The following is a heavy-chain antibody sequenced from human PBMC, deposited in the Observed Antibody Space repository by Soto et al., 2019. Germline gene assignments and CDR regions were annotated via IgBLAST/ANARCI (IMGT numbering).Heavy chain of an antibody. D-gene: IGHD3-10*01. CDR1: GFTFDDYG. Sequence: GGSLRLSCAASGFTFDDYGMSWVRQAPGKGLEWVSGINWNGGSTGYADSVKGRFTISRDNAKNSLYLQMNSLRAEDTALYFCAREQQLLWFGETRSYYFDYWGQGTLVTVSS. J-gene: IGHJ4*02. CDR2: INWNGGST. CDR3: AREQQLLWFGETRSYYFDY. V-gene: IGHV3-20*04.